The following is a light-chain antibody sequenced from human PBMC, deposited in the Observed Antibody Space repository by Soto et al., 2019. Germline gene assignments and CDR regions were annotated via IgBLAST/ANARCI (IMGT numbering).Light chain of an antibody. V-gene: IGKV3D-20*02. Sequence: EIVLTQSPGTLSLSPGDRATLSCKASQSVADNYLAWYQQKPGQAPRLLIYAASRRAIGIPDTFSGSGSGTDFTLTISSLEPEDFAVYYCQHRMNWPLTFGQGTRLEI. CDR3: QHRMNWPLT. CDR2: AAS. CDR1: QSVADNY. J-gene: IGKJ5*01.